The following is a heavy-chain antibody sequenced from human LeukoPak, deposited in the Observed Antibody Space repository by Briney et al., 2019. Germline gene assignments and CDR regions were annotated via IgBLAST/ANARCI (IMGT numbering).Heavy chain of an antibody. CDR2: INHSGST. CDR3: ARRYCSGGSCYSPFDY. J-gene: IGHJ4*02. Sequence: SETLSLTCTVSGGSISSYYWSWIRQPPGKGLEWIGEINHSGSTNYNPSLKSRVTISVDTSKNQFSLKLSSVTAADTAVYYCARRYCSGGSCYSPFDYWGQGTLVTVSS. D-gene: IGHD2-15*01. V-gene: IGHV4-34*01. CDR1: GGSISSYY.